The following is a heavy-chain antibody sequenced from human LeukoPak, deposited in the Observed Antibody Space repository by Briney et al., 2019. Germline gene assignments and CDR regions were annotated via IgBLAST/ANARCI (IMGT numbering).Heavy chain of an antibody. CDR1: GFSFKDYY. D-gene: IGHD6-13*01. J-gene: IGHJ4*02. CDR2: INVNGGAM. V-gene: IGHV3-11*01. Sequence: GGSLRLSCAASGFSFKDYYFSWIRQAPGKGLEWVSFINVNGGAMYYADFVKGRFTISRDNAKSSLYLEMNSLRVEDTAVYYCARGPRILAAGSYYFDYWGQGTLVTVSS. CDR3: ARGPRILAAGSYYFDY.